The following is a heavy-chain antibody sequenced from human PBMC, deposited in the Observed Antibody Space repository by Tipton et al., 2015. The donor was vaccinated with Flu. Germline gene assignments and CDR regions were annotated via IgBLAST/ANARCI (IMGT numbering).Heavy chain of an antibody. CDR2: IFPADSDT. D-gene: IGHD6-13*01. J-gene: IGHJ4*02. CDR3: ARFEGITASFYD. V-gene: IGHV5-51*01. CDR1: GYSFASYW. Sequence: QLVQSGAEVKKPGESLKISCKGSGYSFASYWIGWVRQVPGKSLEWMGIIFPADSDTTYSPSFQGQVTISVDKSISTAYLQWSSLKASDTAMYYCARFEGITASFYDWGQGTLVTVSS.